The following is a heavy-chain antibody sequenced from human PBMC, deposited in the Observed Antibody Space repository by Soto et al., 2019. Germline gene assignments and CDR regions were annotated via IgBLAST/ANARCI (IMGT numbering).Heavy chain of an antibody. CDR3: ARGGVSTRTFDY. CDR1: GYNFAGYW. Sequence: PGESLKISCKGSGYNFAGYWIAWVRQMPGKGLELMGIIYPNDSDTRYRPSFQGQVTISADKSISSAYLQWSSLRASDTAMYYCARGGVSTRTFDYWGQGTPVTVS. CDR2: IYPNDSDT. V-gene: IGHV5-51*01. J-gene: IGHJ4*02. D-gene: IGHD3-3*01.